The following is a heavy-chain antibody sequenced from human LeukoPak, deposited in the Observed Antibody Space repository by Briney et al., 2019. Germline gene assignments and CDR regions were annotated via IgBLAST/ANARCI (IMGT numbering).Heavy chain of an antibody. CDR2: IYSGGST. CDR3: TTDRIVVVITTGQVWVSDY. Sequence: GGSLRLSCAASGFTVSSNYMSWVRQAPGKGLEWVSIIYSGGSTFYADSVKGRFTISRDNSKNTLYLQMNSLKTEDTAVYYCTTDRIVVVITTGQVWVSDYWGQGTLVTVSS. CDR1: GFTVSSNY. J-gene: IGHJ4*02. D-gene: IGHD3-22*01. V-gene: IGHV3-53*01.